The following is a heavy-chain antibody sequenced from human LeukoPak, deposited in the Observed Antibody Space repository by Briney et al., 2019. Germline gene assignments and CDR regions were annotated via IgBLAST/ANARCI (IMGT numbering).Heavy chain of an antibody. D-gene: IGHD1-26*01. Sequence: SETLSLTCTVSGGSISSYYWGWIRQPPGKGLEWIGSMYYSGSTYYNPSLKSRVTISVDKSKTQFSLKLSSVTAADTAVYYCARDKWEPRYAFDIWGQGTMVTVSS. J-gene: IGHJ3*02. CDR3: ARDKWEPRYAFDI. CDR2: MYYSGST. V-gene: IGHV4-39*07. CDR1: GGSISSYY.